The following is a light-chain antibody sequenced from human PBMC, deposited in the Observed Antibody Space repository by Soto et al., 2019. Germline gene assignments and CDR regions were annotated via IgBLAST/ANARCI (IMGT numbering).Light chain of an antibody. V-gene: IGLV2-14*03. J-gene: IGLJ2*01. CDR2: DVN. Sequence: QSALTQPASVSGSPGQSITISCTGTSSDIGAYNFVSWYQQHPGKAPKLMLYDVNIRPSGISNRFSGSKSGNTASLTISGLQAKNEADYYCTSWTTSTTMLFGGGTKLTVL. CDR3: TSWTTSTTML. CDR1: SSDIGAYNF.